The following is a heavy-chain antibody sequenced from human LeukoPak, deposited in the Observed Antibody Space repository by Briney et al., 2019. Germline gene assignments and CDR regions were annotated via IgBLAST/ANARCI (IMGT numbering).Heavy chain of an antibody. D-gene: IGHD6-19*01. Sequence: PGGSLRLSCAASGFTFSDYYMSWIRQAPGKGLEWVSYISSSGSTIYYADSVKGRFTISRDNAKNSLYLQMNSLRAEDTAVYYCARFRSSVCSGWYLYYYYMDVWGKGTTVTVSS. V-gene: IGHV3-11*04. J-gene: IGHJ6*03. CDR1: GFTFSDYY. CDR3: ARFRSSVCSGWYLYYYYMDV. CDR2: ISSSGSTI.